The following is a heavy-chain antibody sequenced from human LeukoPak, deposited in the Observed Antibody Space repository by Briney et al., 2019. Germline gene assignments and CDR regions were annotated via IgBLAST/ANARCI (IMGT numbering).Heavy chain of an antibody. D-gene: IGHD3-10*01. V-gene: IGHV4-59*01. CDR3: ARWFGESTLHFDY. CDR2: IYYSGST. CDR1: GGSLSSYY. J-gene: IGHJ4*02. Sequence: SETLSLTCTVSGGSLSSYYWSWIRQPPGKGLEWIGYIYYSGSTNYNPSLKSRVTISVDTSKNQFSLKLSSVTGADTAVYYCARWFGESTLHFDYWGQGTLVTVSS.